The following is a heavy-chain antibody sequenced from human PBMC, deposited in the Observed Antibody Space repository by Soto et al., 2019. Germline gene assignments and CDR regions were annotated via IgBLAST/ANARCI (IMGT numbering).Heavy chain of an antibody. Sequence: GASVKVSCKASGGTFSSYAISWVRQAPGQGLEWMGGIIPIFGTTRHAQKFQGRVTSSADESTSTVHMELSRLTSEDTALYFCARGHYYDSSGYYYFDYWGQGTPVTVSS. D-gene: IGHD3-22*01. CDR2: IIPIFGTT. V-gene: IGHV1-69*13. CDR1: GGTFSSYA. J-gene: IGHJ4*02. CDR3: ARGHYYDSSGYYYFDY.